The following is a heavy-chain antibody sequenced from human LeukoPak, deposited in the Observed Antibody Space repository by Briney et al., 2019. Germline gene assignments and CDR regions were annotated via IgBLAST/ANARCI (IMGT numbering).Heavy chain of an antibody. V-gene: IGHV3-23*01. CDR2: ISGSGGST. Sequence: PGGSLRLSCAASGFIFSTYAMSWVRQAPGKGLEWVSIISGSGGSTHYADSVKGRFTISRDTSKNTLYLQMNSLRAEDTAVYYCAKMAGWDVYNFHFDYWGQGTLVTVSS. CDR3: AKMAGWDVYNFHFDY. J-gene: IGHJ4*02. D-gene: IGHD5-24*01. CDR1: GFIFSTYA.